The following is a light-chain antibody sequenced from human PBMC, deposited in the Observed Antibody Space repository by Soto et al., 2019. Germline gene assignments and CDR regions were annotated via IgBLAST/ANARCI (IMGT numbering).Light chain of an antibody. CDR3: SSYGGYNNVV. Sequence: QSVLTQPPSASGSPGQSVRISCTGTSSDVGGYNYVSWFQQHPGKAPKLIIHEVNQRPSGVPDRFSGSKSGNTASLTVSGLQAEDEGTYYCSSYGGYNNVVFGTGTKVTVL. J-gene: IGLJ1*01. CDR2: EVN. CDR1: SSDVGGYNY. V-gene: IGLV2-8*01.